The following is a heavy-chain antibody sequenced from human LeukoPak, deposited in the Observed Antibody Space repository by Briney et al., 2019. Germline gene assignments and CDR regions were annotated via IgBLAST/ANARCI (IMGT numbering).Heavy chain of an antibody. CDR1: GGSISSSSYY. V-gene: IGHV4-39*01. J-gene: IGHJ4*02. CDR3: ARRPRYYYDSSGYRSAHPA. CDR2: IYYSGST. D-gene: IGHD3-22*01. Sequence: SETLSLTCTVSGGSISSSSYYWGWIRQPPGKGLEWIGSIYYSGSTYYNPSLKSRVTISVDTSKNQFSLKLNSVTAADTAVYYCARRPRYYYDSSGYRSAHPAWGQGTLVTVSS.